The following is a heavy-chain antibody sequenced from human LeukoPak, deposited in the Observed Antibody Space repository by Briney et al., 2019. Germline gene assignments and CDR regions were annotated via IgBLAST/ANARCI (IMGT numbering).Heavy chain of an antibody. D-gene: IGHD5-18*01. CDR3: ARDAPGNTALDY. CDR2: IHSAGTTA. V-gene: IGHV3-74*01. J-gene: IGHJ4*02. CDR1: GFTFSSSW. Sequence: GGSLRLSCAASGFTFSSSWMHWVRQVPGKGLVWVSRIHSAGTTATYADSVKGRFPISRDNAKNTLYLQMNSLRAEDTAVYYCARDAPGNTALDYWGQGTLVTVSS.